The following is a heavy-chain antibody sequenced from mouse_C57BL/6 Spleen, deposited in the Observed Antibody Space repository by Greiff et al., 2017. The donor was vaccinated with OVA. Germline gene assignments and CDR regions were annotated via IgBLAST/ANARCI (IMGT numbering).Heavy chain of an antibody. CDR3: AREGSGNYVFDY. J-gene: IGHJ2*01. CDR1: GFNIKDYY. V-gene: IGHV14-2*01. CDR2: IDPEDGET. Sequence: VQLKQSGAELVKPGASVKLSCTASGFNIKDYYMHWVKQRTEQGLEWIGRIDPEDGETKYDPKFQGKATITADTSSNTAYLQLSSLTSEDTAVYYCAREGSGNYVFDYWGQGTTLTVSS. D-gene: IGHD2-1*01.